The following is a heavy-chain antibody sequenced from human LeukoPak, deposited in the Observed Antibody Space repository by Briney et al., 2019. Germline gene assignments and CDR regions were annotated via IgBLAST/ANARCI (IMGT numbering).Heavy chain of an antibody. Sequence: PSETLSLTCTVSGGSIIRSDYYWGWIRQPPGKGLEWIGSIYYSGSTYYNPSLKSRVTISVDMSKNQFSLQLNSVTAADTAIYYCAREVSSADYYHYYGMDVWGQGTSVTVSS. CDR1: GGSIIRSDYY. CDR2: IYYSGST. CDR3: AREVSSADYYHYYGMDV. V-gene: IGHV4-39*01. J-gene: IGHJ6*02. D-gene: IGHD2-2*01.